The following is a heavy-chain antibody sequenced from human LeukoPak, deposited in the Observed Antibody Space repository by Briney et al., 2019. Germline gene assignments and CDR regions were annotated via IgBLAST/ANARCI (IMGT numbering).Heavy chain of an antibody. D-gene: IGHD2-21*02. CDR3: ARESGGDWGYFDD. V-gene: IGHV3-23*01. Sequence: GGSLRLSCVASGFTFSNKAMSWVRQAPGMGLEWVTSTTQSGESSGYADSVKGRFTTSRDSSKNTLFLQMDSLRVEDTAIYYCARESGGDWGYFDDWGQGTLVTVSS. J-gene: IGHJ4*02. CDR2: TTQSGESS. CDR1: GFTFSNKA.